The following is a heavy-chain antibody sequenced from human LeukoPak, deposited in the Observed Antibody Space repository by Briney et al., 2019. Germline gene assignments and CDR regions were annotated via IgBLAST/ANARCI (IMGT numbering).Heavy chain of an antibody. CDR2: ISGSSGII. CDR1: GFTFNTYT. V-gene: IGHV3-48*01. J-gene: IGHJ4*02. D-gene: IGHD3-22*01. CDR3: AKVWRYSSGYYDY. Sequence: GGSLRLSCAASGFTFNTYTMNWVRQAPGKWLEWVSYISGSSGIIDYADSVRGRFTISRDNAKNSLYLQMNSLRAEDTALYYCAKVWRYSSGYYDYWGQGTLVTVSS.